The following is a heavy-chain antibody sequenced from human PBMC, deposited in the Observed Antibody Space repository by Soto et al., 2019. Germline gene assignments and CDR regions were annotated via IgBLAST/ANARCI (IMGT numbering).Heavy chain of an antibody. V-gene: IGHV3-11*01. J-gene: IGHJ6*02. CDR3: ASDYYDSRRTNYGMDV. D-gene: IGHD3-22*01. CDR1: GFTFSDYY. Sequence: GGSLRLSCASSGFTFSDYYMSWIRQAPGKGLEWVSYISSSGSTIYYADSVKGRFTISRDNAKNSLYLQMNSLRAEDTAVYYWASDYYDSRRTNYGMDVCGQGTTVRVSS. CDR2: ISSSGSTI.